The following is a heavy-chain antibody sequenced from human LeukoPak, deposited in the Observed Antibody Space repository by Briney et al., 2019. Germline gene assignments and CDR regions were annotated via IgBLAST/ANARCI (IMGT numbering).Heavy chain of an antibody. CDR3: ARDPLSTNDFDI. J-gene: IGHJ3*02. CDR2: INYSGST. CDR1: GGSITNSY. V-gene: IGHV4-59*01. D-gene: IGHD1-1*01. Sequence: SDTLSLTCTVSGGSITNSYWNWIRQSPVKGLEWIGYINYSGSTNYNPSLQSRVTISVDTSKNQFSLKLSSVTAADAAVYFCARDPLSTNDFDIWGQGTMVTVSS.